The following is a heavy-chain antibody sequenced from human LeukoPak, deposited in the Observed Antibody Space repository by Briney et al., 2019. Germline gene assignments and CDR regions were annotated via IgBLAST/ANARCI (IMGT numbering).Heavy chain of an antibody. V-gene: IGHV3-21*04. D-gene: IGHD2-15*01. CDR1: GFTFSTYS. Sequence: GGSLRLSCAASGFTFSTYSMNWVRQAPGKGLEWVSSISSSSSYIYYADSVKGRFTISRDSSKNALFLQMNRLRPEDAAVYYCAKAPVTTCRGAFCYPFDYWGLGTLVTVSS. J-gene: IGHJ4*02. CDR3: AKAPVTTCRGAFCYPFDY. CDR2: ISSSSSYI.